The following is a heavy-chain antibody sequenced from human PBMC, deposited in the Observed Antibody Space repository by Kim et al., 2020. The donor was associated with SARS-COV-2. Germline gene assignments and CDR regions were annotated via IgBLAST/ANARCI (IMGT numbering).Heavy chain of an antibody. V-gene: IGHV3-30-3*01. Sequence: GGSLRLSCAASGFTFSSYAMHWVRQAPGKGLEWVAVISYDGSNKYYADSVKGRFTISRDNSKNTLYLQMNSLRAEDTAVYYCARDAMGIAAAGTSWTDYWGQGTLVTVSS. J-gene: IGHJ4*02. CDR2: ISYDGSNK. CDR3: ARDAMGIAAAGTSWTDY. D-gene: IGHD6-13*01. CDR1: GFTFSSYA.